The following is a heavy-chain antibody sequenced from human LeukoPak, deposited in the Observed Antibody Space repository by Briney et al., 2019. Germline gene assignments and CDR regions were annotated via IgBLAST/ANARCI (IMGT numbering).Heavy chain of an antibody. Sequence: GESLKISCKGSGYRFTSYWIGWVRQMPGKGLEWMGIIYPGDSDTRYSPSFQGQVTISADKSISTAYLQWSSLKASDTAMYYCARQSPDVVPAAIGSFDYWGQGTLVTVSS. J-gene: IGHJ4*02. CDR2: IYPGDSDT. CDR3: ARQSPDVVPAAIGSFDY. CDR1: GYRFTSYW. D-gene: IGHD2-2*02. V-gene: IGHV5-51*01.